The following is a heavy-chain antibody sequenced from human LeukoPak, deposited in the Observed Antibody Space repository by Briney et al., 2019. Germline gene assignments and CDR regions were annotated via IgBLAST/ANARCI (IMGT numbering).Heavy chain of an antibody. Sequence: GESLKISCKGSGYSFTSFWIGWVRQTPGKGLEWMGIIYPGDSDTRYSPSFQGQVTISADKSISTAYLQWSSLKASDTAMYYCATTPVAGESSGWSDAFDIWGQGTMVTVSS. D-gene: IGHD6-19*01. CDR2: IYPGDSDT. CDR3: ATTPVAGESSGWSDAFDI. J-gene: IGHJ3*02. CDR1: GYSFTSFW. V-gene: IGHV5-51*01.